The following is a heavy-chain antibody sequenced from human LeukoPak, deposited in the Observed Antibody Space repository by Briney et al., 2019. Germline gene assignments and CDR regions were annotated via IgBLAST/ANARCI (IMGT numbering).Heavy chain of an antibody. CDR2: IYYSGST. Sequence: PSETLSLTCTVSGGSISSSSYYWGWIRQPPGKGLEWIGSIYYSGSTYYNPSLKSRVTISVDTSKNQFSLKLSSVTAADTAVYYCARRRKNYTIFGVVLSDGSSVWWFDSWGQGTLVTVSS. CDR1: GGSISSSSYY. J-gene: IGHJ5*01. V-gene: IGHV4-39*07. CDR3: ARRRKNYTIFGVVLSDGSSVWWFDS. D-gene: IGHD3-3*01.